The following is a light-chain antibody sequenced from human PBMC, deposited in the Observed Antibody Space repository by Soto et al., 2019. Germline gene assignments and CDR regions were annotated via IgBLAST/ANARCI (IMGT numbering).Light chain of an antibody. Sequence: QSVLTQPASVSGSPGQSITISCTGTSSDVGGYDFVSWYQQRPGKAPKLIIYDVSNRPSGVSNRFSGSKSGNTASLTISGLQAEDEADYYCTSYTRSAIGVFGGGTKLTVL. CDR1: SSDVGGYDF. V-gene: IGLV2-14*01. CDR3: TSYTRSAIGV. CDR2: DVS. J-gene: IGLJ3*02.